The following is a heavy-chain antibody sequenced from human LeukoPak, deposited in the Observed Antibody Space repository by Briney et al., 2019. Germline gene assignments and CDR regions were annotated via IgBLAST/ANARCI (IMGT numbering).Heavy chain of an antibody. CDR2: ISYDGSNK. Sequence: PGGSLRLSCAASGFTFSSYAMHWVRQAPGKGLEWVAVISYDGSNKYYADSVKGRFTISRDNSKNTLYLQMNSLRAEDTAVYYCARDRYGTDTAMGTFDYWGQGTLATVSS. CDR3: ARDRYGTDTAMGTFDY. J-gene: IGHJ4*02. V-gene: IGHV3-30-3*01. D-gene: IGHD5-18*01. CDR1: GFTFSSYA.